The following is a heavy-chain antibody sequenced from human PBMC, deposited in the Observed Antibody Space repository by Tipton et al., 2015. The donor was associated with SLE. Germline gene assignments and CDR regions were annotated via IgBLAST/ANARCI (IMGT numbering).Heavy chain of an antibody. D-gene: IGHD2-2*01. CDR3: ARGVVVVPAAMGLTDV. Sequence: TLSLICSVSGASLRNSGYYWGWIRQPPGKGLEWIGSIYYSGTTHYSPSLKSRVSISVDTSKNQFSLKLNSMTAADTAVYYCARGVVVVPAAMGLTDVWGKGTTVTVSP. CDR1: GASLRNSGYY. CDR2: IYYSGTT. V-gene: IGHV4-39*07. J-gene: IGHJ6*04.